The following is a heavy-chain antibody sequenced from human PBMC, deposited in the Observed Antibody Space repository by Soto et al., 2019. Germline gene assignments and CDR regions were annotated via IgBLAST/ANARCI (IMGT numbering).Heavy chain of an antibody. Sequence: FGPTLVNPTETLTLTCTVSGFSLSNARMGVSWIRHPPVKALEWLAHIFSNDEKSYSTSLKSRLTISKDTSKSQVVLTMTNMDTVETATYYCARFRGWLSTNWFDXWGQGTPVTVSX. J-gene: IGHJ5*02. V-gene: IGHV2-26*01. CDR2: IFSNDEK. CDR1: GFSLSNARMG. D-gene: IGHD3-22*01. CDR3: ARFRGWLSTNWFDX.